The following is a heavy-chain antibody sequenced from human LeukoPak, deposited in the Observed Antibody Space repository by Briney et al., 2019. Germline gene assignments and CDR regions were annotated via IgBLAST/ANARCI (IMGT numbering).Heavy chain of an antibody. D-gene: IGHD6-19*01. V-gene: IGHV3-23*01. CDR3: AKDFGSGWSRVAYFQH. J-gene: IGHJ1*01. CDR1: VFTFSSYA. Sequence: PGGSLRLSCAASVFTFSSYAVSWVRQAPGKGLEWVPAISGSGGSTYYADSVKGRFTISRDNSQNTLYLQMNSLRAEDTAVYYCAKDFGSGWSRVAYFQHWGQGTLVTVSS. CDR2: ISGSGGST.